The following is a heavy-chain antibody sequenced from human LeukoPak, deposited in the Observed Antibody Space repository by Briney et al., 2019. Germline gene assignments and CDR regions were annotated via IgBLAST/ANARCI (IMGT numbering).Heavy chain of an antibody. D-gene: IGHD5-18*01. CDR3: ASLYSYGPRDAFDI. J-gene: IGHJ3*02. V-gene: IGHV3-7*03. Sequence: GGSLRLSCAVSGFTFSTYWMSWVRQAPGKGLEWVANIKQDGSEKYYVDSVKGRFTISRDNAKNSLYLQMNSLRAEDTAVYYCASLYSYGPRDAFDIWGQGTMVTVSS. CDR1: GFTFSTYW. CDR2: IKQDGSEK.